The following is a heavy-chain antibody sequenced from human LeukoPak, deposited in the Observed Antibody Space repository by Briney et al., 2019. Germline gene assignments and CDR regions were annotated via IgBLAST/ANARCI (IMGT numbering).Heavy chain of an antibody. Sequence: ASVKVSCKASGYTFTGYYMHWVRQAPGQGLEWMGWINPNSGGTNYAQKFQGRVTMTRDTSISTAYMELSRPRSDDTAVYYCARPATRGSSSVYYYMDVWGKGTTVTVSS. CDR3: ARPATRGSSSVYYYMDV. V-gene: IGHV1-2*02. CDR1: GYTFTGYY. J-gene: IGHJ6*03. D-gene: IGHD6-6*01. CDR2: INPNSGGT.